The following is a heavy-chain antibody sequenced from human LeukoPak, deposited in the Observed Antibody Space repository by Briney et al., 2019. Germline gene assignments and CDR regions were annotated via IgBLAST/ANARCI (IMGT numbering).Heavy chain of an antibody. J-gene: IGHJ4*02. CDR2: ISYDGSNK. CDR3: ARSFAPIVVVPAALDY. Sequence: GGSLRLSWAAAGFTFSSYAMHWVRQAPGKGLEWVAVISYDGSNKYYADSVKGRFTISRDNSKNTLYLQMNSLRDEDTAVYYCARSFAPIVVVPAALDYWGQGTLVTVSS. D-gene: IGHD2-2*01. CDR1: GFTFSSYA. V-gene: IGHV3-30*01.